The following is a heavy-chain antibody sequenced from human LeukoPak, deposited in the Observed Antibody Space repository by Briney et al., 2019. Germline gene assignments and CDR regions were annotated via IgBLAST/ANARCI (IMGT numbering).Heavy chain of an antibody. J-gene: IGHJ3*02. V-gene: IGHV4-39*01. CDR3: ARQSGITMIVVLIHDAFDI. CDR1: GGSISSYY. D-gene: IGHD3-22*01. CDR2: IYYSGST. Sequence: SETLSLTCTVSGGSISSYYWGWIRQPPGKGLEWIGSIYYSGSTYNNPSLKSRVTISVDTSKNQFSLKLSSVTAADTAVYYCARQSGITMIVVLIHDAFDIWGQGTMVTVSS.